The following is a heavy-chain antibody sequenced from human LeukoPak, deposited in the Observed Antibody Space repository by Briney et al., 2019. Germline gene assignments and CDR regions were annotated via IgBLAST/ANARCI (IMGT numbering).Heavy chain of an antibody. CDR3: ARHSRGIAARFYSYFDY. V-gene: IGHV4-34*01. Sequence: SETLSLTCAVYGGSFSGYYWSWIRQPPGKGLEWIGEINHSGSTNYDPSLKSRVTISVDTSKNQFSLKLSSVTAADTAVYYCARHSRGIAARFYSYFDYWGQGTLVTVSS. D-gene: IGHD6-6*01. CDR1: GGSFSGYY. J-gene: IGHJ4*02. CDR2: INHSGST.